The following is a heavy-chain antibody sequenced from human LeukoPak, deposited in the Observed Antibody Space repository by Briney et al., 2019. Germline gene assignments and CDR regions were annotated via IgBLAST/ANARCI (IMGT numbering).Heavy chain of an antibody. CDR3: VTDKAVAGYYFDY. CDR1: GFTFSSYA. CDR2: ISGSGGST. V-gene: IGHV3-23*01. D-gene: IGHD6-19*01. Sequence: PGGSLRLSCAASGFTFSSYAMSWVRQAPGKGLEWVSAISGSGGSTYYADSVKGRFTISRDNSKNTLYLQMNSLRAEDTAVYYCVTDKAVAGYYFDYWGQGTLVTVSS. J-gene: IGHJ4*02.